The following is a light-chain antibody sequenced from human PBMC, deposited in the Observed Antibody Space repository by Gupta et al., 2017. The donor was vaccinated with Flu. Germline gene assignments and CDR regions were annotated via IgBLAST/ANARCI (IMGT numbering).Light chain of an antibody. CDR3: QQRSNWLT. CDR1: QSVSSY. V-gene: IGKV3-11*01. CDR2: DAS. Sequence: EIVLTQSPATLSLSPGERATLSCRDSQSVSSYLAWYQQKPGQAPRLLIYDASNRATGITARFSGSGDGTDFTLTSSSREHEDCAVYYWQQRSNWLTFGGGTKVEIK. J-gene: IGKJ4*01.